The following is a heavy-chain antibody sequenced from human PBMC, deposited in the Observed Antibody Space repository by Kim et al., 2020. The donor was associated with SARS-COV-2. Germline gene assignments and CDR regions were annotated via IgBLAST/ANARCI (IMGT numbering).Heavy chain of an antibody. CDR1: GFTFSDYY. Sequence: GGSLRLSCAASGFTFSDYYMSWIRQAPGKGLEWVSYISSSGSTIYYADSVKGRFTISRDNAKNSLYLQMNSLRAEDTAVYYCARRSAFVLMVYAIPYFDSGAREPWSPSPQ. CDR3: ARRSAFVLMVYAIPYFDS. V-gene: IGHV3-11*01. D-gene: IGHD2-8*01. J-gene: IGHJ4*02. CDR2: ISSSGSTI.